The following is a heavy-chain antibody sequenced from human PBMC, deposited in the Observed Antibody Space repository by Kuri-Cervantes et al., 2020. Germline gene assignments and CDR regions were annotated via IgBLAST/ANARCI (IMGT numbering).Heavy chain of an antibody. V-gene: IGHV4-39*01. J-gene: IGHJ4*02. CDR3: ARLYRSGWYYFDY. Sequence: GSLRLSCTVSGGSISSSSYYWGWIRQPPGEGLGWIGSIYYSGSTYYNPSLKSRVTISVDAPKTQFSLKLSSVTAADTAIYYCARLYRSGWYYFDYWGQGTLVTVSS. CDR2: IYYSGST. CDR1: GGSISSSSYY. D-gene: IGHD6-19*01.